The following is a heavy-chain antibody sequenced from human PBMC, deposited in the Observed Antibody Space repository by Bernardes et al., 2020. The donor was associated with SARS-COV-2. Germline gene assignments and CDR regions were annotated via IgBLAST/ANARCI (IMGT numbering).Heavy chain of an antibody. CDR2: IYYRGST. D-gene: IGHD3-3*01. V-gene: IGHV4-39*01. CDR1: GGSIRSNSYY. Sequence: SDTLTPTCTVSGGSIRSNSYYWGWIRQPTGKGLEWIGSIYYRGSTYYNPSLKSRITISVDTSKNQFSLKLSSVTAADTAVYYCARHARITLFGVVIIPSGCDPGGQGTQVTDSA. CDR3: ARHARITLFGVVIIPSGCDP. J-gene: IGHJ5*02.